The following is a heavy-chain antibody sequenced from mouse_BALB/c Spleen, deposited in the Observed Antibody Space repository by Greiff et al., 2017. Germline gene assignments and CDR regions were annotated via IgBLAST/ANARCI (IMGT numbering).Heavy chain of an antibody. D-gene: IGHD1-1*01. CDR3: AAKTTVVPFAY. CDR1: GFSLTSYG. V-gene: IGHV2-2*02. Sequence: QVQLKQSGPGLVQPSHSLSITCTASGFSLTSYGVHWVRQSPGQGLEWLGVIWSGGSTDYNAAFISRLSTIKDNSKSQVFFKMSSLQANDTAIYYCAAKTTVVPFAYWGQGTLVTVSA. CDR2: IWSGGST. J-gene: IGHJ3*01.